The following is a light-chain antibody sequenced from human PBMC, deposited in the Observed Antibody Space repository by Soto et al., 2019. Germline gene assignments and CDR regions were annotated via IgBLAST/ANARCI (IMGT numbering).Light chain of an antibody. Sequence: QSALTQPASVSGSPGQSITISCTGTSSDVGGYNNVSWYQQHPVKAPKLMIYEVSNRPSGVSNRFSGSKSGNTASLTISGLQAEDEADYYCSSYTSSSTPWVFGGGTKVTVL. V-gene: IGLV2-14*01. CDR1: SSDVGGYNN. CDR3: SSYTSSSTPWV. CDR2: EVS. J-gene: IGLJ3*02.